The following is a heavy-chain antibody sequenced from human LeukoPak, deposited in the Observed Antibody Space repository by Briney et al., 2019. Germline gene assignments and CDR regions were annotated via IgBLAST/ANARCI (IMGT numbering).Heavy chain of an antibody. Sequence: SETLSLTCTVSDDFISTSNSYWGWLRQPPGMGLEWIGSLYYSGNTYYNASLKSRVTISVDTSKNQLSLRLSSVTAADTAVYYCARHPHYYFDNSARWGQGTLVTVSS. V-gene: IGHV4-39*01. CDR2: LYYSGNT. D-gene: IGHD3-22*01. CDR3: ARHPHYYFDNSAR. J-gene: IGHJ4*02. CDR1: DDFISTSNSY.